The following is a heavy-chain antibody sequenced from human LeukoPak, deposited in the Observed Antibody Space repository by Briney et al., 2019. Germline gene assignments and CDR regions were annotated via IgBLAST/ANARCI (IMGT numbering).Heavy chain of an antibody. CDR3: ARGHYGDYGAADAFDI. D-gene: IGHD4-17*01. Sequence: ASVKVSCKASGGTFSSYAISWVRQAPGQGLGWMGGIIPIFGTANYAQKFQGRVTITADKSTSTAYMELSSLRSEDTAVYYCARGHYGDYGAADAFDIWGQGTMVTVSS. CDR2: IIPIFGTA. CDR1: GGTFSSYA. V-gene: IGHV1-69*06. J-gene: IGHJ3*02.